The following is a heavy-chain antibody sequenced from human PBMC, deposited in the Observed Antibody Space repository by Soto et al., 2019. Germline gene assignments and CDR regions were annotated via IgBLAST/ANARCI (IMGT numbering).Heavy chain of an antibody. Sequence: SETLSLTCAVYGGSFGGYYWSWIRQPPGKGLEWIGEINHSGSTNYNPSLKSRVTISVDTSKNQFSLKLSSVTAADTAVYYCARKGWSGYYYYYYMDVWGKGTTVPVS. CDR1: GGSFGGYY. D-gene: IGHD3-3*01. CDR2: INHSGST. V-gene: IGHV4-34*01. J-gene: IGHJ6*03. CDR3: ARKGWSGYYYYYYMDV.